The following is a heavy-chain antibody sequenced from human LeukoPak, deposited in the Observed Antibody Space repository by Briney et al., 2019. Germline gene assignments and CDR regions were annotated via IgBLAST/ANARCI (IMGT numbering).Heavy chain of an antibody. CDR2: ISSSSSSI. J-gene: IGHJ5*02. CDR3: ARDPYGSGSWFDP. Sequence: SGGSLRLSCAASGFTFSTYSMNWVRQAPGKGLEWVSSISSSSSSIYRADSVKGRFTISRDNAKNSLYLQMNSLRAEDTAVYYCARDPYGSGSWFDPWGQGTLVTVSS. D-gene: IGHD3-10*01. V-gene: IGHV3-21*01. CDR1: GFTFSTYS.